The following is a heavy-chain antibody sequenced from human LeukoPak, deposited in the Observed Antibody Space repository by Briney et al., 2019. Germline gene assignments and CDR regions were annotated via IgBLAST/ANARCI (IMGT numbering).Heavy chain of an antibody. V-gene: IGHV3-30*02. CDR3: AKREAVTVTAEWDYLDY. Sequence: GGSLRLSCAASGFTFSSYGMHWVRQAPGKGLEWVAFIRYDGSNKYYADSVKGRFTISRDNSKNTLYLQMNSLRAEDTAVYYCAKREAVTVTAEWDYLDYWGQGILVTVSS. J-gene: IGHJ4*02. D-gene: IGHD6-19*01. CDR1: GFTFSSYG. CDR2: IRYDGSNK.